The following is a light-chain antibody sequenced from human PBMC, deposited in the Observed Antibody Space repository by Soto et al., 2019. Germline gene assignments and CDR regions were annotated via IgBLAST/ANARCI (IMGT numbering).Light chain of an antibody. Sequence: DIQLTQSPSSLSASLGDRATITCRASQGIRSYLAWYQQKPGRAPKLLIYIASTFQTGVPSRFSGSGSGTEFTLTITSLKTEDFATYYRQHYNSYPEAFGQGTKVDIK. CDR3: QHYNSYPEA. CDR2: IAS. J-gene: IGKJ1*01. V-gene: IGKV1-9*01. CDR1: QGIRSY.